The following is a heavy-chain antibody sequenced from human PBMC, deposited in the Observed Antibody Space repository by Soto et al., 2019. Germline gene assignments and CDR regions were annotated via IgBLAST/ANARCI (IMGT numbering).Heavy chain of an antibody. CDR3: ARERYCSSTSCSYWFDP. CDR2: IIPILGIA. J-gene: IGHJ5*02. CDR1: GGTFSSYT. V-gene: IGHV1-69*04. D-gene: IGHD2-2*01. Sequence: ASVKVSCKASGGTFSSYTISWVRQAPGQGLEWMGRIIPILGIANYAQKFQGRVTITADKSTSTAYMELSSLRSEDTAVYYCARERYCSSTSCSYWFDPWGQGTLVTSPQ.